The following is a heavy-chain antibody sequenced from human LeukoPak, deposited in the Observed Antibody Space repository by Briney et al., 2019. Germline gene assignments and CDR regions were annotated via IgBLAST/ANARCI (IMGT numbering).Heavy chain of an antibody. CDR2: ISAYNGNT. CDR1: GYTFTSYG. Sequence: ASVKVSCKASGYTFTSYGISWVRQAPGQGLEWMGWISAYNGNTNYAQKLQGRVTMTTDTSTSTAYMELRSLRSDDTAVYYRARDLAARPHFDYWGQGTLVTVSS. CDR3: ARDLAARPHFDY. V-gene: IGHV1-18*01. D-gene: IGHD6-6*01. J-gene: IGHJ4*02.